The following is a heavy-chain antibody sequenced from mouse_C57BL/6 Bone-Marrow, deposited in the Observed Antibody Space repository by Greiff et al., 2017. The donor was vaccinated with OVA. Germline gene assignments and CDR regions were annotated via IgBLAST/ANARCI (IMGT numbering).Heavy chain of an antibody. CDR2: INPNNGGT. J-gene: IGHJ4*01. CDR3: ARYYYGNYYYAMDY. V-gene: IGHV1-22*01. D-gene: IGHD2-1*01. CDR1: GYTFTDYN. Sequence: EVQLQESGPELVKPGASVKMSCKASGYTFTDYNMHWVKQSHGKSLEWIGYINPNNGGTSYNQKFKGKDTLTVNKSSSTAYMELRSLTSEDSAVYYCARYYYGNYYYAMDYWGQGTSVTVSS.